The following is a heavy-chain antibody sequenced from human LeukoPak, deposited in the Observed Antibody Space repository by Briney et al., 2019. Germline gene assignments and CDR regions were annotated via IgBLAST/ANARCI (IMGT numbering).Heavy chain of an antibody. J-gene: IGHJ6*03. CDR1: GGSISSSSYY. D-gene: IGHD3-10*01. V-gene: IGHV4-39*01. CDR3: AGTMIRGVIGSYYYYMDV. Sequence: SETLSLTCTVSGGSISSSSYYWGWIRQSPGTGLEWIGSINYSGSTYYNPSLRSRVTMSVDTSKNQFSLQLSSVTAADTAVYYCAGTMIRGVIGSYYYYMDVWGKGTTVTVSS. CDR2: INYSGST.